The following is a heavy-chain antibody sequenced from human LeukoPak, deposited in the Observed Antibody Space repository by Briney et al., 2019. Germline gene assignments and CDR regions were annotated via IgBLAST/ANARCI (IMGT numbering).Heavy chain of an antibody. J-gene: IGHJ4*02. CDR3: TRVYGYSYGRLDY. CDR2: IRSKAYGGTT. D-gene: IGHD5-18*01. V-gene: IGHV3-49*04. Sequence: GGSLRLSCTASGFTFGDYAMSWVRQAPGKGLEWVGFIRSKAYGGTTEYAASVKGRFTISRDDSKSIAYLQMNSLKTEDTAVYYCTRVYGYSYGRLDYWGQGTLVTVSS. CDR1: GFTFGDYA.